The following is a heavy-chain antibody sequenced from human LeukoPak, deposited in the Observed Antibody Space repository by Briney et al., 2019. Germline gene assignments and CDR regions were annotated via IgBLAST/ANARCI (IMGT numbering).Heavy chain of an antibody. CDR3: ARESGSGSYFGYFDY. J-gene: IGHJ4*02. V-gene: IGHV3-48*03. D-gene: IGHD1-26*01. CDR2: ISSSGSTI. Sequence: GGSLRLSCAASGFTFSSYEMNWVRQAPGKGLEWVSYISSSGSTIYYADSVKGRFTISRDNAKNSLYLQTNSLRAEDTAVYYCARESGSGSYFGYFDYWGQGTLVTVSS. CDR1: GFTFSSYE.